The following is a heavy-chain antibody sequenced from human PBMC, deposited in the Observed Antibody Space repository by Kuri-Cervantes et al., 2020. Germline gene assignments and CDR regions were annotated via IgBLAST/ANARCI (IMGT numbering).Heavy chain of an antibody. CDR2: IWYDGSNK. CDR3: AREDYDFWSGYRYYGMDV. J-gene: IGHJ6*02. CDR1: GFTFSNYG. Sequence: GESLKISCAASGFTFSNYGMHWVRQAPGKGLEWVAVIWYDGSNKYYADSVKGRFTISRDNSKNTLYLQMNSLRAEDTAVYYCAREDYDFWSGYRYYGMDVWGQGTTVTVSS. V-gene: IGHV3-33*01. D-gene: IGHD3-3*01.